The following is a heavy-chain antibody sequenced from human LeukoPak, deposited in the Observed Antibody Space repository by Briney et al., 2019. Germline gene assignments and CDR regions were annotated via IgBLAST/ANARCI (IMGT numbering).Heavy chain of an antibody. D-gene: IGHD3-16*02. J-gene: IGHJ4*02. CDR2: IYNSGST. V-gene: IGHV4-31*03. Sequence: PSETLSLTCTVSGGSISSGGYYWSWIRQHPGKGLERLGNIYNSGSTYYNPSLKSRVTISVDTSKNQFSLKLSSVTAADTAVYYCARVLTFGGVIANWGQGTLVTVSS. CDR1: GGSISSGGYY. CDR3: ARVLTFGGVIAN.